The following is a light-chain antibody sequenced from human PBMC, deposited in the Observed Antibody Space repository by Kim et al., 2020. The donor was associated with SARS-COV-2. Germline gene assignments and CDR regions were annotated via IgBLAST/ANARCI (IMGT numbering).Light chain of an antibody. V-gene: IGKV1-8*01. CDR3: QQYYSYPYT. J-gene: IGKJ2*01. Sequence: GDRVTITCRASQGVSSYLAWYQQKPGEAPKLMIYAASTLQSGVPSRFSGSGSGTDFTLTISCLQSEDFGTYYCQQYYSYPYTFGQGTKLEI. CDR2: AAS. CDR1: QGVSSY.